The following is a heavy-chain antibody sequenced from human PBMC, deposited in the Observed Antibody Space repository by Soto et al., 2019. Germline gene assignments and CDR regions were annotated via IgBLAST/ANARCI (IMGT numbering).Heavy chain of an antibody. D-gene: IGHD1-26*01. V-gene: IGHV1-2*02. CDR3: AKGGAIVAAGTRVYLYNAMDV. CDR2: INPNSGDT. CDR1: GYTFTGYY. J-gene: IGHJ6*02. Sequence: ASVKVSCKASGYTFTGYYVHWVRQAPGQGLEWMGWINPNSGDTYLAQRFQGRVTMNRDTSIGTAYMELRGLTSDDTAEYYCAKGGAIVAAGTRVYLYNAMDVWGQGTAVTVSS.